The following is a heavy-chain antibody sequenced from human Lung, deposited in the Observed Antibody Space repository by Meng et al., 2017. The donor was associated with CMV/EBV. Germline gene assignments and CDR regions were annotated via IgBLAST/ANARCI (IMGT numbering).Heavy chain of an antibody. D-gene: IGHD6-19*01. V-gene: IGHV4-4*02. CDR2: IYHSGRT. Sequence: QVQRLSFGACLVYPSVTLPVTCADAGSSLSSSNWWSFARPPPGKGLKWIGGIYHSGRTNYNPSLKSRVTISVDKSKNQFSLKLSSVTAADTAVYYCASFPPPGKQWLVTDYWGQGTLVTVSS. CDR3: ASFPPPGKQWLVTDY. CDR1: GSSLSSSNW. J-gene: IGHJ4*02.